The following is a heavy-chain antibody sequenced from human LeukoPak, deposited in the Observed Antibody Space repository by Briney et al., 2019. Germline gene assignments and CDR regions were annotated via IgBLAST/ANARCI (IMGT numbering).Heavy chain of an antibody. V-gene: IGHV3-74*01. Sequence: PGGSLGLSCAVSGFTLSSYWMHWVRQAPGKGLVWVSRIDSDGSTTDYADSVKGRFTISRDNANNTLYLQMNSLRAEDAGVYYCARGLTLLGYCSSTSCLMNYWGQGTLVTVSS. CDR2: IDSDGSTT. CDR1: GFTLSSYW. CDR3: ARGLTLLGYCSSTSCLMNY. J-gene: IGHJ4*02. D-gene: IGHD2-2*01.